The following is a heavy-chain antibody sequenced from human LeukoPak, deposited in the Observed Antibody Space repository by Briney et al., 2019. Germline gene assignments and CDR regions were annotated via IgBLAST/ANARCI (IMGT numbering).Heavy chain of an antibody. V-gene: IGHV1-18*01. Sequence: GASVKVSCKASGYTFTSYGISWVRQAPGQGLEWMGWISAYNGNTNYAQKPQGRVTMTTDTSTSTAYMELRSLRSDDTAVYYCARVVGAGFGELSFFDYWGQGTLVTVSS. J-gene: IGHJ4*02. CDR2: ISAYNGNT. D-gene: IGHD3-10*01. CDR1: GYTFTSYG. CDR3: ARVVGAGFGELSFFDY.